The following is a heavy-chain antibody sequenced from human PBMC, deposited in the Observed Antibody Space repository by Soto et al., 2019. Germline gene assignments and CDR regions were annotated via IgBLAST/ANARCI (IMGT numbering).Heavy chain of an antibody. V-gene: IGHV3-11*06. Sequence: PGGSLRLSCAASGFTFSDYYMSWIRQAPGKGLEWVSYISSSSSYTNYADSVKGRFTISRDNAKNSLYLQMNSLRAEDTAVYYCARTRIAAAGYYFDYWGQGTLVTVSS. D-gene: IGHD6-13*01. CDR1: GFTFSDYY. J-gene: IGHJ4*02. CDR3: ARTRIAAAGYYFDY. CDR2: ISSSSSYT.